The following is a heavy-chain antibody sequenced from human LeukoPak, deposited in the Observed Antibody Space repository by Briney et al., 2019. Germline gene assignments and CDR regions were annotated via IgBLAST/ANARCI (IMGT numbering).Heavy chain of an antibody. J-gene: IGHJ3*02. CDR3: AIDIHVPRIREPYFDI. CDR2: IYHSGST. D-gene: IGHD1-14*01. Sequence: SETLSLTRTVSGYSISSGYYWGWIRQPPGKGLEWIGSIYHSGSTNYNPSLKGRVTISVDTSKNQFSLKLSSVTAADTAVYYCAIDIHVPRIREPYFDIWGEGTLVTVSS. CDR1: GYSISSGYY. V-gene: IGHV4-38-2*02.